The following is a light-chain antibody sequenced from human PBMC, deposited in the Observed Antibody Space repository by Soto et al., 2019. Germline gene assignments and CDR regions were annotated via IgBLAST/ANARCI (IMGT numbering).Light chain of an antibody. V-gene: IGKV4-1*01. CDR1: QSLIETSNKNSY. CDR3: QQYYRSPYI. J-gene: IGKJ4*01. CDR2: WAS. Sequence: DIVMTQSPDSLAVSLGERATFSCKSSQSLIETSNKNSYLAWYKQKPGQPPKLLFYWASTRESGVPDRFRGSGSGTDFTLTIDNLQAEDVAVYYCQQYYRSPYIFGGGTRLEIK.